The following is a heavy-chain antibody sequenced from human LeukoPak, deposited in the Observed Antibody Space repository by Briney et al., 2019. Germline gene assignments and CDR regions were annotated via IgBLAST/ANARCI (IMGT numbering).Heavy chain of an antibody. Sequence: SETLSLTCTVSGGSISSGGYYWRWIRQHPGKGLEWIGYICYSGSTYYNPSLKSRVTISVDTSKNQFSLKLSSVTAADTAVYYCARAAAGIPYYWGQGTLVTVSS. CDR2: ICYSGST. D-gene: IGHD6-13*01. V-gene: IGHV4-31*03. J-gene: IGHJ4*02. CDR3: ARAAAGIPYY. CDR1: GGSISSGGYY.